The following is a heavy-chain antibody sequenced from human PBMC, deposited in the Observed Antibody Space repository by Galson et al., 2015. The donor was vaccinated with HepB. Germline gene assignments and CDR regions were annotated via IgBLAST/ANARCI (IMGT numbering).Heavy chain of an antibody. D-gene: IGHD3-10*01. Sequence: SVKVSCKASGYTFNSYGISWVRQAPGQGLEWMGWISAYNGNTNYAQKLQGRVTMTTDTSTSTAYMELRSLRSDDTAVYYCARSDGEDYYYYYMDVWGKGTTVTVSS. V-gene: IGHV1-18*01. J-gene: IGHJ6*03. CDR2: ISAYNGNT. CDR1: GYTFNSYG. CDR3: ARSDGEDYYYYYMDV.